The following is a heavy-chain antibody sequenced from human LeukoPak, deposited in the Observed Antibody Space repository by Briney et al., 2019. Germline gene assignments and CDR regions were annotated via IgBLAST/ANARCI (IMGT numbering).Heavy chain of an antibody. J-gene: IGHJ3*02. D-gene: IGHD3-22*01. Sequence: SVTVSFKSSVGTFINYAISWVRQAPGQGLEWMGGIIPIFGTANYSQNFQGRVTITADESTSTAYMELSSLRSEDTAVYYCVRNYYYDSSGYHKGQAFDIWGQGTTVTLSS. CDR1: VGTFINYA. V-gene: IGHV1-69*13. CDR2: IIPIFGTA. CDR3: VRNYYYDSSGYHKGQAFDI.